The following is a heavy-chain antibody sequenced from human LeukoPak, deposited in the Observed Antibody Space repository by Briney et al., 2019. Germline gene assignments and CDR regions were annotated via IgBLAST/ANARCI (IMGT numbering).Heavy chain of an antibody. CDR2: INHSGST. V-gene: IGHV4-34*01. Sequence: SETLSLTCSVYGGSFSGHYWSWIRQPPGKGLEWIGEINHSGSTNYNPSLKSRVAISVDTSKNQFSLKLRSVTAADAAVYYCTRGPLWVKERLFDPWGQGTLVTVSS. CDR3: TRGPLWVKERLFDP. D-gene: IGHD3-16*01. J-gene: IGHJ5*02. CDR1: GGSFSGHY.